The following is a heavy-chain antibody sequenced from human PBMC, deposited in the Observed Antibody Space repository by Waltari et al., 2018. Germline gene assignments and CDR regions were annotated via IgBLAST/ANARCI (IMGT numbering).Heavy chain of an antibody. V-gene: IGHV3-15*01. CDR2: IKGNSDGGAT. J-gene: IGHJ4*02. D-gene: IGHD1-26*01. CDR1: GFIFATAW. Sequence: EVELVESGGGVVKPGGSLRLSCAASGFIFATAWMTWVRQAPGKGLEWIGRIKGNSDGGATDFAAPVKGRFSLSRDDSNSMVYLEMKSLKTDDTGVYYCTTDWTGSEGIVDYWGQGTVVSVSS. CDR3: TTDWTGSEGIVDY.